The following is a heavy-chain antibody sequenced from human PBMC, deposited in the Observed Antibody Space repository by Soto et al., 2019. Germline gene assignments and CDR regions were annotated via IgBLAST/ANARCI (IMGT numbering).Heavy chain of an antibody. J-gene: IGHJ4*02. D-gene: IGHD3-10*01. CDR3: AGEGYCSGSYYYLAY. CDR2: IIPIFGTA. Sequence: QVQLVQSGAEVKKPGSSVKVSCKASGGTFSSYAISWVRQAPGQGLEWMGGIIPIFGTANYAQKFQGRGTITADDSTSTACMELGSLSSEDTAVYYCAGEGYCSGSYYYLAYWGQGTLVTVSS. CDR1: GGTFSSYA. V-gene: IGHV1-69*12.